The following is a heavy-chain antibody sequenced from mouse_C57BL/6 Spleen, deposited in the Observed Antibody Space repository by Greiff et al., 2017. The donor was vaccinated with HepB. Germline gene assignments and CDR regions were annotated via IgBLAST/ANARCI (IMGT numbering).Heavy chain of an antibody. CDR3: ARNLYGSSSYYYAMDY. CDR2: IWSGGST. Sequence: QVQLQQSGPGLVQPSQSLSITCTVSGFSLTSYGVHWVRQSPGKGLEWLGVIWSGGSTDYNAAFISRLSISKDNSKVQVFFKMNSLQADDTAIYYCARNLYGSSSYYYAMDYWGQGTSVTVSS. CDR1: GFSLTSYG. V-gene: IGHV2-2*01. J-gene: IGHJ4*01. D-gene: IGHD1-1*01.